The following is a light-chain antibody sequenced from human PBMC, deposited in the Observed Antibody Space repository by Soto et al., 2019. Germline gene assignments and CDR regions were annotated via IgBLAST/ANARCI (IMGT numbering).Light chain of an antibody. CDR2: AAS. V-gene: IGKV1-39*01. CDR3: QQSHGIPYT. Sequence: DLQMTQSPSSLSASVGDRVTITCRASQTISTYLNWYQQKPGKAPKLLIYAASSLQSGVPSRFSGSGSRTDFTLTISSLQPEDFAIYYCQQSHGIPYTFGQGTKLEIK. J-gene: IGKJ2*01. CDR1: QTISTY.